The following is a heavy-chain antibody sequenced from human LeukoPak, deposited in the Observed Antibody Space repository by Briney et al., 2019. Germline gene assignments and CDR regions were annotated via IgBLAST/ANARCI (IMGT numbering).Heavy chain of an antibody. J-gene: IGHJ5*02. D-gene: IGHD3-22*01. CDR1: GYTFTGYY. Sequence: ASVKVSCKASGYTFTGYYMHWVRQAPGQGLEWMGWINPNSGSTNYAQKFQGRVTMTRDTSISTAYMELSRLRSDDTAVYYCARAFSPGSGGYFVWFDPWGQGTLVTVSS. CDR2: INPNSGST. V-gene: IGHV1-2*02. CDR3: ARAFSPGSGGYFVWFDP.